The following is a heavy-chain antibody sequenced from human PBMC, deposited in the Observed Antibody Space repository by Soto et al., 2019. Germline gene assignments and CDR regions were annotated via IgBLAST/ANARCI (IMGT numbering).Heavy chain of an antibody. J-gene: IGHJ4*02. Sequence: HVQLVESGGGVVQPGRSLRLSCAVSGFNFSTYGMHWVRQAPGKGLEWVAVISYDGRHKAFADSVKGRIAISRDNSKNTLFLQMNSLRAEDTAVYYCAKELVKTSSSPADWGQGTLVTVSS. CDR1: GFNFSTYG. CDR2: ISYDGRHK. V-gene: IGHV3-30*18. CDR3: AKELVKTSSSPAD. D-gene: IGHD6-6*01.